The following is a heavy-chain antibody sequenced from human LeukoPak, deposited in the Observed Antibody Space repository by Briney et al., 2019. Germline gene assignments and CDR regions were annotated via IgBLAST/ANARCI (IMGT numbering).Heavy chain of an antibody. Sequence: GGSLRLSCAASGFSFSTFWMSWVRQAPGKGLEWVANIKRDGSEKYYVDSVKGRFIISRVNAKNSLYLQMNSLRAEHTAVYYCARFGIRGVIDEFDYWGQGTLVTVSS. V-gene: IGHV3-7*01. CDR1: GFSFSTFW. CDR2: IKRDGSEK. CDR3: ARFGIRGVIDEFDY. J-gene: IGHJ4*02. D-gene: IGHD3-10*01.